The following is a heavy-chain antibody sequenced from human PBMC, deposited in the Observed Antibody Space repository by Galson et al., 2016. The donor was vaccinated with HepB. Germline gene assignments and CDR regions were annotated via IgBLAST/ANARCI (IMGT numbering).Heavy chain of an antibody. D-gene: IGHD5-18*01. CDR3: ARGSDKVWIQVSDY. Sequence: SVKVSCKASGYTFTGYYMHWVRQAPGQGLEWMGWIHPDSGGTNYAQKFQGWVTMTRDTSISTAYMELSRLRSDDTAVYYCARGSDKVWIQVSDYWGQGTLVTVSS. CDR1: GYTFTGYY. CDR2: IHPDSGGT. J-gene: IGHJ4*02. V-gene: IGHV1-2*04.